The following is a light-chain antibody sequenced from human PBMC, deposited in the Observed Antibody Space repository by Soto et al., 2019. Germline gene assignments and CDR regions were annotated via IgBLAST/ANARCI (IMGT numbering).Light chain of an antibody. J-gene: IGKJ2*01. CDR2: GAS. CDR1: QSVSSN. CDR3: QQYGSLPYT. V-gene: IGKV3-15*01. Sequence: EIVMTQSPAALSVSPGERATLSCRASQSVSSNLAWYQQKPGQAPRLLIYGASTRATGIPVRFSGSGSGTEFTLTISSLQSEDFAVYYCQQYGSLPYTFGQGTKLEIK.